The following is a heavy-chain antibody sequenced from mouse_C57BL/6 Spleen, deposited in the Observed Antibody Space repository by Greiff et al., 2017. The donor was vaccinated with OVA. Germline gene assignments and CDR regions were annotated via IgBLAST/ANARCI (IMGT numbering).Heavy chain of an antibody. V-gene: IGHV1-53*01. D-gene: IGHD1-1*01. CDR1: GYTFTSYW. J-gene: IGHJ1*03. CDR2: INPSNGGT. Sequence: VQLQQPGTELVKPGASVKLSCKASGYTFTSYWMHWVKQRHGQGLEWIGNINPSNGGTNYNEKFKSKATLTVDKSSSTAYMQLSSLTSEDSAVYDCARSNGSSHWYFDVWGTGTTVTVSS. CDR3: ARSNGSSHWYFDV.